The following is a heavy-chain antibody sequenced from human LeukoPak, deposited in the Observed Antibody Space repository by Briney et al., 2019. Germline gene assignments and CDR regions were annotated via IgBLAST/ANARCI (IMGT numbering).Heavy chain of an antibody. CDR3: ARDSWPEVVRFDY. CDR2: IYHGGST. J-gene: IGHJ4*02. V-gene: IGHV4-38-2*02. CDR1: GYSISSGYY. D-gene: IGHD1-14*01. Sequence: SETLSLTCTVSGYSISSGYYWGWIRQPPGKGLEWIGSIYHGGSTYYNPSLKSRDTISVDTSKNQFSLKLSSVTAADTAVYFCARDSWPEVVRFDYWGQGTLVTVSS.